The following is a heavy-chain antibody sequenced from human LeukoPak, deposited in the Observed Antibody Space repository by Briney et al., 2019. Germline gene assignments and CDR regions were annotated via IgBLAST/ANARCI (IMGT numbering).Heavy chain of an antibody. V-gene: IGHV4-59*01. CDR2: IYYSGST. CDR3: ARVNYYDSSGYYSNYYFDY. CDR1: GGSISSYY. D-gene: IGHD3-22*01. Sequence: SETLSLTCTVSGGSISSYYWSLIRQPPGKGLEWIGYIYYSGSTNYNPSLKSRVTISVDTSKNQFSLKLSSVTAADTAVYYCARVNYYDSSGYYSNYYFDYWGQGTLVTVSS. J-gene: IGHJ4*02.